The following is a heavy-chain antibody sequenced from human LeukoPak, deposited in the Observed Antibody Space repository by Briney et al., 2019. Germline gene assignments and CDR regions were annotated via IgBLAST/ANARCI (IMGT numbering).Heavy chain of an antibody. V-gene: IGHV3-23*05. D-gene: IGHD1-7*01. Sequence: GGSLRLSCAASGFTFSTCAMTWVRQAPGKGLEWVSTIDGSSRSTYYADSVKGRFTISRDNSKNTLYLQMHNLRAEDTALYYCANQPLFTGTIGTWGQGTLVTVSS. CDR3: ANQPLFTGTIGT. CDR1: GFTFSTCA. CDR2: IDGSSRST. J-gene: IGHJ5*02.